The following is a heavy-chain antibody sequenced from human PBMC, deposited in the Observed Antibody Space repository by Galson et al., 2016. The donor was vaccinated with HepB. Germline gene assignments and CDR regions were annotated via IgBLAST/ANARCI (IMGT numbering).Heavy chain of an antibody. V-gene: IGHV1-69*13. D-gene: IGHD2-21*02. Sequence: SVKVSCKASGGTFSNFRIDWVRQAPGQGLEWMGGIIPVSHTPNYAQKFRVRVTITADESTTSSYMELTGLKSEDTAVYYCARGGPSNQALLFPEPLRTWGQGTLVTVSS. CDR3: ARGGPSNQALLFPEPLRT. CDR1: GGTFSNFR. J-gene: IGHJ4*02. CDR2: IIPVSHTP.